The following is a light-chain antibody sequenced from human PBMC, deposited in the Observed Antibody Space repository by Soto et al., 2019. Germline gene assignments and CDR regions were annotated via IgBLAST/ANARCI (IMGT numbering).Light chain of an antibody. J-gene: IGKJ4*01. Sequence: DVVMTHSTLSLPVTPGEPASISCSCSRSLLRSNGYNYLNWYLQKPGQSPQLLIYLGSNRASGVPDRFSGSGSGTDFTLKISRVEAEDVGVYYCAQGLQTPLTFGGRTMVDNK. CDR1: RSLLRSNGYNY. CDR2: LGS. CDR3: AQGLQTPLT. V-gene: IGKV2-28*01.